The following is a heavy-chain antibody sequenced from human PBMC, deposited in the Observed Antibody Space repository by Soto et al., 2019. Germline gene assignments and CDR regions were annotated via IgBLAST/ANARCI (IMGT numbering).Heavy chain of an antibody. Sequence: WASVKVSCKASGGTFSSYAISWVRQAPGQGLEWMGGIIPIFGTANYAQKFQGRVTITADKSTSTAYMELSSLRSEDTAVYYCAKSSYGNRYYYYGMDVWGQGTTVTVSS. CDR2: IIPIFGTA. V-gene: IGHV1-69*06. CDR1: GGTFSSYA. CDR3: AKSSYGNRYYYYGMDV. D-gene: IGHD5-18*01. J-gene: IGHJ6*02.